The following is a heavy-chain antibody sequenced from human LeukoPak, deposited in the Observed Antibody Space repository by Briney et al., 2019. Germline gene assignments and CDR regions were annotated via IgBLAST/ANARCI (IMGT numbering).Heavy chain of an antibody. CDR3: AKEEWLGKMNYFDH. CDR2: ISGSSYYI. J-gene: IGHJ4*02. D-gene: IGHD6-19*01. CDR1: GFTFSSYS. V-gene: IGHV3-21*04. Sequence: PGGSLRLSCAASGFTFSSYSMNWVRQAPGKGLEWVSSISGSSYYIYYADSVKGRFTISRDNSKNTLYLQMNSLRAEDTAVYYCAKEEWLGKMNYFDHWGQGTLVTVSS.